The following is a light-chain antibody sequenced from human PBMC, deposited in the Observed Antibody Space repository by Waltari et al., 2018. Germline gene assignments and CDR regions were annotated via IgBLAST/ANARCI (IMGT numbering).Light chain of an antibody. CDR2: DAS. CDR1: QSVSTS. V-gene: IGKV3-11*01. CDR3: QRSSNSPPWT. J-gene: IGKJ1*01. Sequence: EIVLTQSPVTLSLSPGERATLSCRASQSVSTSLAWYQHSPGQAPRLLSYDASTRASGSPARFSGSGSGTDFTLTISSLEPEDFAVYYCQRSSNSPPWTFGQGTTVEVK.